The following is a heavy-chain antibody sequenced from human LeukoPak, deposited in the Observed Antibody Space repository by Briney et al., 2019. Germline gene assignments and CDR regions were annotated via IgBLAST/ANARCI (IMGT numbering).Heavy chain of an antibody. CDR3: AAVGEWLSNAFNL. CDR2: IKSKGDGGTR. Sequence: PGGSLRLSCAASGFSISIAWMSWVRQAPGKGLEWVGRIKSKGDGGTRDYAAPVKDRFIISRDDSKNMLYLQMNSLKTEDTAIYYCAAVGEWLSNAFNLWGQGTMVTVSA. J-gene: IGHJ3*01. V-gene: IGHV3-15*01. D-gene: IGHD3-22*01. CDR1: GFSISIAW.